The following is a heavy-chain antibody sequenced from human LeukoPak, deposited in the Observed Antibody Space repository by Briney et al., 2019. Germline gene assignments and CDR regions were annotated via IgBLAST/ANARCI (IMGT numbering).Heavy chain of an antibody. CDR1: GFTFTDCY. D-gene: IGHD2/OR15-2a*01. CDR3: AREGNGLLSKDFDY. Sequence: ASVKVPCKSSGFTFTDCYIHWVRQAPGQGLEWMGYIGPHSSATSSPQEFQGRVTMTRDTSMSTAYMELTRLTSDDTAVYYCAREGNGLLSKDFDYWGQGTLVTVSS. V-gene: IGHV1-2*02. CDR2: IGPHSSAT. J-gene: IGHJ4*02.